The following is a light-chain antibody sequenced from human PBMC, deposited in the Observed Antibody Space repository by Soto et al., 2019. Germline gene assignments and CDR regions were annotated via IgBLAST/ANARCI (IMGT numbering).Light chain of an antibody. CDR2: SDT. Sequence: SYELTQPPSVSVAPGKTASISCGGNNIGSKGVHWYQQKPCQAPVLVIYSDTDLPPVIPERFSGSNSANLATLTISRVEAGDEADDYCQVWDSGSAHVVFGGGTKLTVL. CDR3: QVWDSGSAHVV. CDR1: NIGSKG. V-gene: IGLV3-21*04. J-gene: IGLJ2*01.